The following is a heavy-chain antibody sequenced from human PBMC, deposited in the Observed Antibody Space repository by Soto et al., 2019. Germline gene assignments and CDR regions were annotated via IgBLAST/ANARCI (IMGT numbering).Heavy chain of an antibody. CDR2: ISAYNGNT. Sequence: ASVKVSCKASGYTFTSYGISWVRQAPGQGLEWMGWISAYNGNTNYAQKLQGRVTMTTDTSTSTAYMELRSLRSDDTAVYYCARDPQQWRVPETFDSWGQGTMVTVS. CDR3: ARDPQQWRVPETFDS. D-gene: IGHD6-19*01. J-gene: IGHJ3*02. CDR1: GYTFTSYG. V-gene: IGHV1-18*01.